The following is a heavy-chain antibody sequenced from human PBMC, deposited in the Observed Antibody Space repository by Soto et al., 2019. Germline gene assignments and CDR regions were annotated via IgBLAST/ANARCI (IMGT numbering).Heavy chain of an antibody. CDR1: GHTVTDLS. Sequence: QVQLVQSGAEVKKPGTSVKVSCKVSGHTVTDLSMHWVRLAPGGGLEWMGRFDPEDGETIYAEKFQGRRTMTDDTSTDTAYMELNSLTYDDTALYYCATENTRRGLTLFGVVIAALYYWGQGTLVTVSS. CDR3: ATENTRRGLTLFGVVIAALYY. J-gene: IGHJ4*02. D-gene: IGHD3-3*01. CDR2: FDPEDGET. V-gene: IGHV1-24*01.